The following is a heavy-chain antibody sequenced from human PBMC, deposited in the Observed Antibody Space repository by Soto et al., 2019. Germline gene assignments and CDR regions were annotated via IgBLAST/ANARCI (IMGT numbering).Heavy chain of an antibody. CDR1: GFTFSSYA. CDR3: AKDHRIAAAGEYNWFDP. D-gene: IGHD6-13*01. Sequence: EVQLLESGGGLVQPGGSLRLSCAASGFTFSSYAMSWVRQAPGKGLEGVSAISGSGGSTYYADSVKGRFTISRDNSKNTLYLKMNSLRAEDTAVYYCAKDHRIAAAGEYNWFDPWGPGNLVTVSS. CDR2: ISGSGGST. V-gene: IGHV3-23*01. J-gene: IGHJ5*02.